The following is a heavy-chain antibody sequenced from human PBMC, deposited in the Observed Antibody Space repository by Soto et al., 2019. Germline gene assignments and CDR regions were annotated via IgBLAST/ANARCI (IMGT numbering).Heavy chain of an antibody. CDR3: ARAGGRPYYYCGRDV. CDR1: AGTFNNYA. D-gene: IGHD2-15*01. V-gene: IGHV1-69*06. CDR2: TIPLFSTS. J-gene: IGHJ6*02. Sequence: QEQLVQSGPEVKKLGSSVTVSCKASAGTFNNYAICWVRQAPGQGLEWMGGTIPLFSTSSYAQKFQGRVTITADKSTSTVYMEMRNLKSEDTALYCCARAGGRPYYYCGRDVWGQGTTVTVS.